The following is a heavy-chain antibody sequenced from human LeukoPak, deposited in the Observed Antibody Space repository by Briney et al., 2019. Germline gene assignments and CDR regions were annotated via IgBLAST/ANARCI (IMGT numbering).Heavy chain of an antibody. J-gene: IGHJ5*02. CDR2: INPSGGST. D-gene: IGHD4-23*01. CDR1: GYSFTGYY. Sequence: ASVKVSCKASGYSFTGYYMHWVRQAPGQGLEWMGIINPSGGSTSYAQKFQGRVTMTRDMSTSTDYMELSSLRSEDTAVYYCARDNSVEDTAWWFDPWGQGTLVTVSS. CDR3: ARDNSVEDTAWWFDP. V-gene: IGHV1-46*01.